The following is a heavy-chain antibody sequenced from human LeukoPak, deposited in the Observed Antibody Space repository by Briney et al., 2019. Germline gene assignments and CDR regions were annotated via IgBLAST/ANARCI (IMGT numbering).Heavy chain of an antibody. Sequence: GRSLRLSCAASGFTFSSYAMHWVRQAPGKGLEWVAVISYDGSNKYYADSVKGRFTISRDSSKNTLYLQMNSLRAEDTAVYYCAREGGNVDTAMVFIYWGQGTLVTVSS. D-gene: IGHD5-18*01. CDR1: GFTFSSYA. CDR3: AREGGNVDTAMVFIY. J-gene: IGHJ4*02. V-gene: IGHV3-30*04. CDR2: ISYDGSNK.